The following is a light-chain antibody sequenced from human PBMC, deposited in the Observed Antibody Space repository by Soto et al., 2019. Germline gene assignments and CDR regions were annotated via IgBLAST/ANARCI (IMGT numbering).Light chain of an antibody. Sequence: VMTQSPLSLPVTPGEPASISCRSNQSLVHSDGIAYFSWFQXRQGRSQRPXIYKVSNRDSGVPARFSGSGSGTDFALKISRVEPEDFAVYYCMQGTHWPITFGQGTRLDIK. CDR2: KVS. J-gene: IGKJ5*01. V-gene: IGKV2-30*02. CDR1: QSLVHSDGIAY. CDR3: MQGTHWPIT.